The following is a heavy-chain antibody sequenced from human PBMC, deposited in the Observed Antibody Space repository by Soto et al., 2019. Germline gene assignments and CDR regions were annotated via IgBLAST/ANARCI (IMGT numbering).Heavy chain of an antibody. D-gene: IGHD6-6*01. J-gene: IGHJ6*02. Sequence: PGESLKISCKGSGYSFASYWIGWVRQMPGKDLEWMGIIYPGDSDTRYSPSFQGQVTISADKSLRTAYLQWTSLKASDTALYYCAKDRSFTIGFYYDGMDVWGQGTTVTVSS. CDR3: AKDRSFTIGFYYDGMDV. V-gene: IGHV5-51*01. CDR1: GYSFASYW. CDR2: IYPGDSDT.